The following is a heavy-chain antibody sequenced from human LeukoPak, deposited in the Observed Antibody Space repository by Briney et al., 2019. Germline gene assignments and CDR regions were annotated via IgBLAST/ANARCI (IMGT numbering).Heavy chain of an antibody. D-gene: IGHD5-24*01. V-gene: IGHV4-4*09. CDR1: GGSISSYY. J-gene: IGHJ5*02. CDR2: IYTSGST. Sequence: SETPSLTCTVSGGSISSYYWSWIRQPPGKGLEWIGYIYTSGSTNYNPSLKSRVTISVDTSKNQFSLKLSSVTAAYTAVYHCARLNKMGNWFDPWGQGTLVTVSS. CDR3: ARLNKMGNWFDP.